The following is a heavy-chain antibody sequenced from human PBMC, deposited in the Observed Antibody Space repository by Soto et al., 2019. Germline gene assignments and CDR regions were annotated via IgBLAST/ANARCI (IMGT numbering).Heavy chain of an antibody. Sequence: QITLKESGPTLVKPTQTLTLTCTFSGFSLSTSGVGVGWIRQPPGKALEWLALIYWDDDKHYSPSLKTRLTITQDTSKNQVVLTMTNMDPVDTAPYYCAYTWVVTCSGISCQDLDAFDIWGQGTLVTVSS. J-gene: IGHJ3*02. CDR2: IYWDDDK. CDR1: GFSLSTSGVG. CDR3: AYTWVVTCSGISCQDLDAFDI. D-gene: IGHD2-15*01. V-gene: IGHV2-5*02.